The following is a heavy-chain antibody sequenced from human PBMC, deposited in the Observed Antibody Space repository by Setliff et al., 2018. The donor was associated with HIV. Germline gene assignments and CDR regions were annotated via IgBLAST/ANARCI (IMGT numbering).Heavy chain of an antibody. J-gene: IGHJ4*02. V-gene: IGHV4-39*01. D-gene: IGHD6-6*01. CDR1: GVSISSTNYY. CDR3: TRKAVGRIADRPTYLDY. Sequence: PSETLSLTCTVSGVSISSTNYYWGWIRQPPGKGLEWIGTIYYSGSTYYNPSLKSRVTISVDTSKNQFSLKLSSVTAADTAVYYCTRKAVGRIADRPTYLDYWGQGILVTVSS. CDR2: IYYSGST.